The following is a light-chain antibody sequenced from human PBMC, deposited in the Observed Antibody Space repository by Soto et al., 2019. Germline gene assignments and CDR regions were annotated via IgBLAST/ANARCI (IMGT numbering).Light chain of an antibody. J-gene: IGLJ1*01. CDR1: SGSVSTANN. CDR3: ALFMGNGISV. Sequence: QAVVTQESSFSVSPGGTGTLTCGVISGSVSTANNPNWYQQTPGLAPRTIIYSTSTRSSGVPDRFSCSILGNKAALTITGAQADDESDYYCALFMGNGISVFGTGTKLTVL. CDR2: STS. V-gene: IGLV8-61*01.